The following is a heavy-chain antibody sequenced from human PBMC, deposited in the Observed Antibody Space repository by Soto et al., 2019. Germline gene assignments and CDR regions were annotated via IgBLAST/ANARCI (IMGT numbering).Heavy chain of an antibody. CDR1: GFTLSSYG. V-gene: IGHV3-30*18. J-gene: IGHJ4*02. CDR2: ISYDGSNK. Sequence: GFLSLSCAASGFTLSSYGMPWVRQAPGKGLEWVAVISYDGSNKYYADSVKGRFTISRDNSKKTLYLQMNSLRAEDTAVYYCAKDAVEYYFDYWGQGTLVTVSS. CDR3: AKDAVEYYFDY. D-gene: IGHD3-3*01.